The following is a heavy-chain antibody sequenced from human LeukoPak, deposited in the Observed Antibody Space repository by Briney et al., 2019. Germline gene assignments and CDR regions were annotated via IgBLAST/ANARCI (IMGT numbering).Heavy chain of an antibody. CDR2: IYYTGST. D-gene: IGHD3-22*01. CDR1: GGSVSSSRYY. J-gene: IGHJ4*02. CDR3: ARVGSSGYYDGDFDY. Sequence: SETLSLTWPVSGGSVSSSRYYWGWIRQPPGKGLEWIGSIYYTGSTYYKPSLKSRVTISVDASKNQISLKLSSVTAADTAVYYCARVGSSGYYDGDFDYWGQGTLVTVSS. V-gene: IGHV4-39*01.